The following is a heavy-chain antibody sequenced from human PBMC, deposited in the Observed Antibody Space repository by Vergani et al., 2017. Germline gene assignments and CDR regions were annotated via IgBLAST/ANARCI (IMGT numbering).Heavy chain of an antibody. Sequence: EVQLLESGGGLVQPGGSLRLSCAVSGFTFRRYAMSWVRQVPGKGLEWEWVSTISANSDDTYYADSVKGRFTISRDNSKNTLYLQMNSLRAEDTAVYYCAKGAVAAPFDYWGQGTLVTVSS. V-gene: IGHV3-23*01. CDR1: GFTFRRYA. CDR3: AKGAVAAPFDY. D-gene: IGHD6-19*01. CDR2: ISANSDDT. J-gene: IGHJ4*02.